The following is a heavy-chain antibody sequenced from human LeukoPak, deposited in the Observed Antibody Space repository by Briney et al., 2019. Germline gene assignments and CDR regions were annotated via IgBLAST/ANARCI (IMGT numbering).Heavy chain of an antibody. CDR1: GFTFRTYW. V-gene: IGHV3-74*01. Sequence: GGSLRLSCAVSGFTFRTYWMHWVRQVPGEGLVWVSRTNEDGSITSYADSVTGRFTISRDNAQNTLYLQMNSLSAEDTAVYYCGRDLGGRWSYWGQGALVTVSS. D-gene: IGHD3-16*01. J-gene: IGHJ4*02. CDR3: GRDLGGRWSY. CDR2: TNEDGSIT.